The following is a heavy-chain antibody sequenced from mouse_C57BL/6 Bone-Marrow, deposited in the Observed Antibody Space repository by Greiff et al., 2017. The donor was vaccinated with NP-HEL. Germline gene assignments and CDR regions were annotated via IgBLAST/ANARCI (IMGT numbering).Heavy chain of an antibody. CDR1: GYTFTSYW. CDR2: IDPSDSYT. CDR3: ARSGGWAWFAY. J-gene: IGHJ3*01. D-gene: IGHD3-1*01. V-gene: IGHV1-59*01. Sequence: QVQLQQPGAELVRPGTSVKLSCKASGYTFTSYWMHWVKQRPGQGLEWIGVIDPSDSYTNYSQKFKGKATLTVDTSSSTAYMQLSSLTSEDSAVYYCARSGGWAWFAYWGQGTLVTVSA.